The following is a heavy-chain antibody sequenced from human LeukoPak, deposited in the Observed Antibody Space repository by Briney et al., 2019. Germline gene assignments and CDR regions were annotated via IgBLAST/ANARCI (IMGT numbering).Heavy chain of an antibody. CDR2: IRYDGSNK. V-gene: IGHV3-30*02. CDR3: AKVGVIVVVPAARSDAFDI. D-gene: IGHD2-2*01. Sequence: GGSLRLSCAASGFTFSSYGMHWVRQAPGKGLEWVAFIRYDGSNKYYADSVKGRFTISRDNSKNTLYLQMNSLRAEDTAVYYCAKVGVIVVVPAARSDAFDIWGQGTMVTVSS. CDR1: GFTFSSYG. J-gene: IGHJ3*02.